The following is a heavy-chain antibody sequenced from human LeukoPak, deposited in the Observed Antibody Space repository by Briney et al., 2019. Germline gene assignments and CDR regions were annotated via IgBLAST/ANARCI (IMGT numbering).Heavy chain of an antibody. CDR1: GFTFSSYW. Sequence: GGSLRLSCAASGFTFSSYWMSWVRQAPGKGLEWVATIKQDGSEKYYVDSVKGRFTISRDNAKNSLYLQMNSLRAEDTAVYYCARVVATMIFTEYYFDYWGQGTLVTVSS. V-gene: IGHV3-7*01. J-gene: IGHJ4*02. D-gene: IGHD5-12*01. CDR2: IKQDGSEK. CDR3: ARVVATMIFTEYYFDY.